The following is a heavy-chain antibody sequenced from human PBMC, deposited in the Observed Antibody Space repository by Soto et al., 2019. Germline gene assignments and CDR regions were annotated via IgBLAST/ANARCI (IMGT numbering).Heavy chain of an antibody. CDR3: TRSIVVVVAALDAFDI. J-gene: IGHJ3*02. D-gene: IGHD2-15*01. Sequence: GGSLRLSCTASGFTFGDYAMSWFRQAPGKGLEWVGFIRSKAYGGTTEYAASVKGRFTISRDDSKSIAYLQMNSLKTEDTAVYYCTRSIVVVVAALDAFDIWGQGTMVTVSS. CDR1: GFTFGDYA. V-gene: IGHV3-49*03. CDR2: IRSKAYGGTT.